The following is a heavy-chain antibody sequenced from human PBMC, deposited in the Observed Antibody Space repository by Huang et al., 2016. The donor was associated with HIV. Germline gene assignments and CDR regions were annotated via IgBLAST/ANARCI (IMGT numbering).Heavy chain of an antibody. J-gene: IGHJ4*02. CDR1: GGTFSTYA. D-gene: IGHD1-20*01. CDR2: STPIVGTP. V-gene: IGHV1-69*01. Sequence: QVLLVQSGAEVKKPGSSVKVSCKSSGGTFSTYAINWVRQAPGQGLEWMGASTPIVGTPQYAQKFKGRVTITADESTSTAYMQLRSLKSEDTAVYYCARSHNWNYFDFWGQGTLVTVSS. CDR3: ARSHNWNYFDF.